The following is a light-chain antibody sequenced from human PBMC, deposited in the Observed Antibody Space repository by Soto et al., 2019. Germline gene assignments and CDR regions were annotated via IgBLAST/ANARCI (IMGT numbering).Light chain of an antibody. Sequence: QSALTQPASVSGSPGQSITISCTGTSSDVGGYNYVSWYQQHPGKAPKLMIYDVSNRPSGVSNRFSGSKSGNTASLTISGLQAEDEADYYCLSYTSSSTQVFGPGTTVTVL. V-gene: IGLV2-14*01. CDR2: DVS. CDR1: SSDVGGYNY. CDR3: LSYTSSSTQV. J-gene: IGLJ1*01.